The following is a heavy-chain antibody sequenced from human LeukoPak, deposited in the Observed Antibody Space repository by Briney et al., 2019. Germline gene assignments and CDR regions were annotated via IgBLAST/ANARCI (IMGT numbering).Heavy chain of an antibody. V-gene: IGHV4-34*01. CDR1: GGSFSGYY. CDR2: IYYSGST. D-gene: IGHD1-26*01. J-gene: IGHJ4*02. Sequence: PSETLSLTCAVYGGSFSGYYWGWIRQPPGKGLEWIGSIYYSGSTYYNPSLKSRVTISEDTSKKQFSLKVSSVTAADTAVYYCARGFRGASFDYWGQGTLVTVSS. CDR3: ARGFRGASFDY.